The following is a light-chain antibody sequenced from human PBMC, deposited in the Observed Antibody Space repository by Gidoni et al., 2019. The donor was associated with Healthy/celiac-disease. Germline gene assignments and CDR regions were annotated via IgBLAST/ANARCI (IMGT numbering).Light chain of an antibody. V-gene: IGKV1-5*03. CDR1: QSISSW. J-gene: IGKJ1*01. Sequence: DIQMTQSPSTLSASVGDRVTITCLASQSISSWLGWYQQKQGKAPKLLIYKASSVESGVPSRFSGSGSGTEFTLTISSLQPDDFATYFCQQYNSYPWTFGQGTKVEIK. CDR2: KAS. CDR3: QQYNSYPWT.